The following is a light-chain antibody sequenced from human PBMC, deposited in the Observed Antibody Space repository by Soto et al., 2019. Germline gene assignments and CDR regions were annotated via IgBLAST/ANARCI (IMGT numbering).Light chain of an antibody. Sequence: IALTQSPVTLSLSPGARATLSCRASQSVSSSYLAWYPQRPGQAPRLLIFGASYRATGIPHRFSGSGFGTEFTLIISRLEPEDFGVYYGQHYRRSPREFIFGAGNKVD. V-gene: IGKV3-20*01. CDR3: QHYRRSPREFI. CDR2: GAS. J-gene: IGKJ3*01. CDR1: QSVSSSY.